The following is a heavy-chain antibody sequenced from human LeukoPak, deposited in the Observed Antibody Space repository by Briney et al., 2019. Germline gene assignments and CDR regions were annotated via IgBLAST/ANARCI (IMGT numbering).Heavy chain of an antibody. CDR3: ATDPEYSSSSPPGY. CDR1: GYTFTSYD. V-gene: IGHV1-8*01. Sequence: ASVKVSCKASGYTFTSYDINWVRQATGQGLEWMGWMNPNSGNTGYAQKFQGRVTMTRNTSISTAYMELSSLRSEDTAVYYCATDPEYSSSSPPGYWGQGTLVTVSS. D-gene: IGHD6-6*01. J-gene: IGHJ4*02. CDR2: MNPNSGNT.